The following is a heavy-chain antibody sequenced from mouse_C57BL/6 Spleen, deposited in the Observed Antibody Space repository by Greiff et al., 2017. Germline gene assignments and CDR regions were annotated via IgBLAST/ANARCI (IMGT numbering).Heavy chain of an antibody. CDR2: IDPETGGT. CDR3: TREGYYYGSRHYWYFDV. J-gene: IGHJ1*03. Sequence: QVQLQQSGAELVRPGASVTLSCKASGYTFTDYEMHWVKQTPVHGLEWIGAIDPETGGTAYNQKFKGKAILTADKSSSTAYMELRSLTSEDSAVYYCTREGYYYGSRHYWYFDVWGTGTTGTVSS. CDR1: GYTFTDYE. V-gene: IGHV1-15*01. D-gene: IGHD1-1*01.